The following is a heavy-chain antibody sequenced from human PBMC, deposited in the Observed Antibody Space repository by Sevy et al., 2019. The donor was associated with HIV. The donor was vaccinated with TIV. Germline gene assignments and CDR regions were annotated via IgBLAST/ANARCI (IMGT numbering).Heavy chain of an antibody. D-gene: IGHD6-13*01. V-gene: IGHV3-30*02. CDR2: IRYDGSDK. Sequence: GGSLRLSCAASRFIFSNFGMHWVRQVPGKGLEWVTFIRYDGSDKYYAASVKGRFTISRDDSKNTLYLQMDSLRAEDTAIYYCAKDLAGPGRRYFDYWGQGTLVTVSS. CDR1: RFIFSNFG. CDR3: AKDLAGPGRRYFDY. J-gene: IGHJ4*02.